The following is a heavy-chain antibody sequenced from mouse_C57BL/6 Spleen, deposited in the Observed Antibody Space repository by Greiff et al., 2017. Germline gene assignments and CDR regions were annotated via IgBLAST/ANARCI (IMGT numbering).Heavy chain of an antibody. V-gene: IGHV1-52*01. CDR3: ARFGRDYAMDY. CDR2: IDPSDSET. D-gene: IGHD3-1*01. CDR1: GYTFTSYW. Sequence: VQLPQPGAELVRPGSSVKLSCKASGYTFTSYWMHWVQQRPIQGLEWIGNIDPSDSETHYNQKFKDKATLTVDKSSSTAYMQLSSLTSEDSAVYYCARFGRDYAMDYWGQGTSVTVSS. J-gene: IGHJ4*01.